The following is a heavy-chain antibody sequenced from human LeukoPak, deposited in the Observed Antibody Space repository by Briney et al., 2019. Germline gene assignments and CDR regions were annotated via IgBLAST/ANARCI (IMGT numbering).Heavy chain of an antibody. D-gene: IGHD2-2*01. CDR2: INTNTGNP. J-gene: IGHJ4*02. CDR3: ARVQGYCSTTSCYPHY. CDR1: GYTFTSYD. V-gene: IGHV7-4-1*02. Sequence: VASVKVSCKASGYTFTSYDINWVRQAPGQGLEWMGWINTNTGNPTYAQGFTGRFVFSLDTSVNTAYLQISSLKAEDTAIYYCARVQGYCSTTSCYPHYWGQGTLVTVSS.